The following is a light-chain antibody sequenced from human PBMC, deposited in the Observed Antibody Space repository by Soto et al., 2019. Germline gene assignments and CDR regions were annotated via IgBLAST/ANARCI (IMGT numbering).Light chain of an antibody. CDR3: QQYADWPRT. Sequence: EVVLTQSPGTLSVSPGKRATLSCRASESVRTSLAWYQQKPGRSPSLLIYGASTRATGLPARFSGSGSGTEFTLTISSLQSEDFAVYYCQQYADWPRTFGQGTKLEFK. CDR1: ESVRTS. CDR2: GAS. J-gene: IGKJ1*01. V-gene: IGKV3-15*01.